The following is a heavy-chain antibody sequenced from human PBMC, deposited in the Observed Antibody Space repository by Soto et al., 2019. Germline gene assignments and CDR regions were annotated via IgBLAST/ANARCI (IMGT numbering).Heavy chain of an antibody. CDR1: GGSFSSYT. CDR3: ARNYDFWSGYYGH. CDR2: IIPILGIA. V-gene: IGHV1-69*02. D-gene: IGHD3-3*01. Sequence: ASVKVSCKASGGSFSSYTISWVRQAPGQGLEWMGRIIPILGIANYAQKFQGRVTITADKSTSTAYMELSSLRSEDTAVYYCARNYDFWSGYYGHWGQGTLVTVSS. J-gene: IGHJ4*02.